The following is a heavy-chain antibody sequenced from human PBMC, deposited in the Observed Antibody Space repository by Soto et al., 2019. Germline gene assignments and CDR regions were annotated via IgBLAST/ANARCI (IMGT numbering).Heavy chain of an antibody. CDR2: IHSTRSP. Sequence: SETLSLTCTVSCDSVSKYYWNWIRQPAGKGLEWIGRIHSTRSPNYNPSLKSRVTMSVDTSKNQFSLKLNLTSVTAADTAVYYCARSPAYGDYANLDTWGQGTLVTVSS. CDR3: ARSPAYGDYANLDT. D-gene: IGHD4-17*01. CDR1: CDSVSKYY. J-gene: IGHJ5*02. V-gene: IGHV4-4*07.